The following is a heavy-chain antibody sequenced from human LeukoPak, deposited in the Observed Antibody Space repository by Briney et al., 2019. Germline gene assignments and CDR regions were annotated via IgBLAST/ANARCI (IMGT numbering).Heavy chain of an antibody. Sequence: SETLSLTCTVSGGSLSSYYWSWIRQPPGKGLEWIGYIYYSGSTNYNPSLKSRVTISVDTSKNQFSLKLSSVTAADTAVYYCARVEDSSGSSAPYYFDYWGQGTLVTVSS. D-gene: IGHD3-22*01. CDR1: GGSLSSYY. J-gene: IGHJ4*02. V-gene: IGHV4-59*01. CDR2: IYYSGST. CDR3: ARVEDSSGSSAPYYFDY.